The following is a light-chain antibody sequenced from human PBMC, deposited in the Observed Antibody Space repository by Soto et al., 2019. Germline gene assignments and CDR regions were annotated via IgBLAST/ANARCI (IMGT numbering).Light chain of an antibody. V-gene: IGLV2-14*01. CDR3: SSYTSSSTLPYV. CDR1: SSDVGGYNY. Sequence: SLLTQPASVSGSPGQSITISCHGTSSDVGGYNYVSWYQQHPGKAPKLMIYDVSNRPSGVSNRFSGSKSGNTASLTISGLQAEDEADYYCSSYTSSSTLPYVFGPGTKVTVL. J-gene: IGLJ1*01. CDR2: DVS.